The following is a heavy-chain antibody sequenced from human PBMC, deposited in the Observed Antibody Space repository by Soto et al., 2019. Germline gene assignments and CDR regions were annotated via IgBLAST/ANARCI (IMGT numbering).Heavy chain of an antibody. CDR2: IKSKTDGGTT. Sequence: GGSLRLSCAASGFTFSNAWMSWVRQAPGKGLEWVGRIKSKTDGGTTDYAAPVKGRFTISRDDSKNTLYLQMNSLKTEDTAVYYCTTDAFGYCSSTSCYGDYYYYYMDVWGKGTTVTVSS. CDR3: TTDAFGYCSSTSCYGDYYYYYMDV. V-gene: IGHV3-15*01. J-gene: IGHJ6*03. CDR1: GFTFSNAW. D-gene: IGHD2-2*01.